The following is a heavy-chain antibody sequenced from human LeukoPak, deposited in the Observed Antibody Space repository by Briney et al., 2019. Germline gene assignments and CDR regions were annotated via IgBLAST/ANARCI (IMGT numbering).Heavy chain of an antibody. CDR2: ISAYNGNT. V-gene: IGHV1-18*01. CDR3: ARLWPDYYGSGSLVDP. Sequence: ASVKVSCTASGYTFTSYGISWVRQAPGQGLEWMGWISAYNGNTNYAQKLQGRVTMTTDTSTSTAYMELRSLRSDDTAVYYCARLWPDYYGSGSLVDPWGQGTLVTVSS. CDR1: GYTFTSYG. D-gene: IGHD3-10*01. J-gene: IGHJ5*02.